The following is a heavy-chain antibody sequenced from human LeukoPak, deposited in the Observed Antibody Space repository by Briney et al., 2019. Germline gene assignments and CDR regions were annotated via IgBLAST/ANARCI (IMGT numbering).Heavy chain of an antibody. J-gene: IGHJ6*03. CDR3: AKARDLYYYYYMDV. V-gene: IGHV3-30*02. CDR1: GFTFSSYG. CDR2: IRYDGSNK. Sequence: PGGSLRLSCAASGFTFSSYGMHWVRQAPGKGLEGVAFIRYDGSNKYYADSVKGRFTISRDNSKNTLYLQMNSLRAEDTAVYYCAKARDLYYYYYMDVWGKGTTVTISS.